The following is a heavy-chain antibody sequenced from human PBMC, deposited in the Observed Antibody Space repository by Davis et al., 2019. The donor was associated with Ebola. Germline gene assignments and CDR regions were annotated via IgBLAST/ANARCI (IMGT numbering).Heavy chain of an antibody. V-gene: IGHV1-46*01. Sequence: SVTVSRMASVYTLPRSYIHPGRQAPAHGLEWMGIINPSGGSTSYAQKFQGRVTMTRDASTSTVYVELSSLKSKRTAMYYCSRGGLGTCGYWEQGTLITVA. J-gene: IGHJ4*02. CDR3: SRGGLGTCGY. CDR2: INPSGGST. CDR1: VYTLPRSY. D-gene: IGHD2-21*01.